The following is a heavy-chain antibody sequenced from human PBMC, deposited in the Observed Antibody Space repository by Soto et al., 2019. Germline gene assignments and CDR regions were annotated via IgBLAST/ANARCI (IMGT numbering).Heavy chain of an antibody. J-gene: IGHJ4*02. CDR2: LNPKSGMT. Sequence: QVQLVQSGPEVKKPGASVKVSCKASGYTFTTYDFNWVRQAPGQGLEWMGWLNPKSGMTGSAQKFQGRVTMTRDSSISTVYMELSSLGSEDTAGYYCARVAGSPDYWGQGTLVTVSS. CDR3: ARVAGSPDY. CDR1: GYTFTTYD. D-gene: IGHD1-26*01. V-gene: IGHV1-8*01.